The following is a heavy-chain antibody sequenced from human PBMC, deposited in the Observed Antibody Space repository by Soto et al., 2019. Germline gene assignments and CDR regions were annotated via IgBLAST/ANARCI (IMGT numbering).Heavy chain of an antibody. CDR2: ISYDGSNK. Sequence: PGGSLRLSCAASGFNFSNYAMHWVRQAPGKGLEWVAVISYDGSNKYYADSVKGRFTISRDNSKNTLYLQMNSLRAEDTAVYYCAKDRVGRYSGSYSGFDYWGQGTLVTVSS. V-gene: IGHV3-30*18. J-gene: IGHJ4*02. CDR1: GFNFSNYA. D-gene: IGHD1-26*01. CDR3: AKDRVGRYSGSYSGFDY.